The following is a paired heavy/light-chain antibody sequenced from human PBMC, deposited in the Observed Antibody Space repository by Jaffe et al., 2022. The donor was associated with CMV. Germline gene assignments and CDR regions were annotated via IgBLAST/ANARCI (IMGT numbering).Heavy chain of an antibody. CDR2: ITPVLGIA. V-gene: IGHV1-69*09. J-gene: IGHJ6*03. CDR3: ARMGETFSRRGGSFRRREFYYYMDV. D-gene: IGHD3-16*01. Sequence: QVQLVQSGTELKKSGSSVKVSCKASGDTFTSHAISWVRQAPGQGLEWMGRITPVLGIANYAQKFQGRVTITADKSTSTAYMELSSLRSEDTAVYYCARMGETFSRRGGSFRRREFYYYMDVWGKGTTVTVSS. CDR1: GDTFTSHA.
Light chain of an antibody. CDR3: QSYDSSLSGWV. J-gene: IGLJ3*02. CDR1: SSNIGAGYD. CDR2: DNT. V-gene: IGLV1-40*01. Sequence: QSVLTQPPSVSGAPGQRVTISCTGSSSNIGAGYDVHWYQQFPGTAPRLLIYDNTDRPSGVPDRFSASKSGTSASLAITGLQAEDEADYYCQSYDSSLSGWVFGGGTKLTVL.